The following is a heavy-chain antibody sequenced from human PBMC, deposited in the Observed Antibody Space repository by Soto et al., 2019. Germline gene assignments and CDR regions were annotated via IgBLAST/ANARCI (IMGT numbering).Heavy chain of an antibody. CDR1: GYIFSSYS. J-gene: IGHJ6*02. CDR3: ARPQFGGSYWGGIGMDV. Sequence: QVQLVQSGAEVKKPGASVKISCKASGYIFSSYSLHWVRQAPGQGLEWMGIINPSGDGTTYAQKFQGRVTMTRDTSTNTVYMELGSLKSEDTAVYYCARPQFGGSYWGGIGMDVWGQGTTVTVSS. V-gene: IGHV1-46*01. CDR2: INPSGDGT. D-gene: IGHD1-26*01.